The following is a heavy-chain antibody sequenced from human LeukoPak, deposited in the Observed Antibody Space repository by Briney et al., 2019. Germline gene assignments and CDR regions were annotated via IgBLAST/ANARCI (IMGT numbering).Heavy chain of an antibody. Sequence: GGSLRLSCAASGFTFSSYAMSWVRQAPGKGLEWVSAISGSGGSTYYADSVKGRFTISRDNSKNTLFLQMNSLRVEDTAVYYCARTGVLRYFESWGQGTLVTVSS. CDR3: ARTGVLRYFES. V-gene: IGHV3-23*01. J-gene: IGHJ4*02. D-gene: IGHD3-9*01. CDR1: GFTFSSYA. CDR2: ISGSGGST.